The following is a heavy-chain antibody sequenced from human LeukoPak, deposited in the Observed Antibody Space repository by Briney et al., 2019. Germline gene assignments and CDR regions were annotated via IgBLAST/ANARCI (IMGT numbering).Heavy chain of an antibody. Sequence: PSETLSLTCTVSGDSIGSRSYYWGWIRQPPGKGLEWIGSIYYSGSTYYNPSLRSRVSISVDTSKNQFSLKLSSVTAADTAVYYCASGTSGYTVWGQGTLVTVSS. CDR1: GDSIGSRSYY. CDR2: IYYSGST. CDR3: ASGTSGYTV. J-gene: IGHJ4*02. D-gene: IGHD3-22*01. V-gene: IGHV4-39*01.